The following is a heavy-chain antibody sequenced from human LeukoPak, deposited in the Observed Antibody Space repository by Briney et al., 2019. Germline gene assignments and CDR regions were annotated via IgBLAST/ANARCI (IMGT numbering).Heavy chain of an antibody. V-gene: IGHV1-46*03. CDR1: GDTFTNSY. D-gene: IGHD2-15*01. CDR2: INPSGGST. CDR3: ASPEVGY. Sequence: ASVKVSCKASGDTFTNSYIHWVRQAPGQGLEWMGIINPSGGSTNYAQRFQGRVTMTRDTSTSTVYMELYSLRSEDTAVYYCASPEVGYWGQGTLVTVSS. J-gene: IGHJ4*02.